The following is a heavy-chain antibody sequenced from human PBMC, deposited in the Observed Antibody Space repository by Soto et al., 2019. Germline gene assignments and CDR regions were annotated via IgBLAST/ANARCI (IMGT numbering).Heavy chain of an antibody. CDR1: GYTFTRSG. Sequence: QVQLVQSGAEVTKPGASVTVSCQASGYTFTRSGISWVRQAPGQGLEWMGWISTYNGDTNYAQTFQGRVTMTTDTSTSTVYMELRSLRSDDTAVYYCAREGVAPYYYYGMDVGGQGTPVTVSS. CDR2: ISTYNGDT. J-gene: IGHJ6*02. CDR3: AREGVAPYYYYGMDV. D-gene: IGHD5-12*01. V-gene: IGHV1-18*01.